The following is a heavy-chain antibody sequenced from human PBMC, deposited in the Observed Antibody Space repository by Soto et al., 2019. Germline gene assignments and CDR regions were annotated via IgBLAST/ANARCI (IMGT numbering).Heavy chain of an antibody. V-gene: IGHV3-23*01. J-gene: IGHJ5*02. CDR3: AKGNNRPFDP. CDR1: GFTFSSYA. CDR2: ISSSGGSI. Sequence: GGSLRLSCAASGFTFSSYAMNWVRQAPGKGLEWVSAISSSGGSIYYADSVKGRFTISRDNSKNTLYLQMNSLRAEDTAVYHCAKGNNRPFDPWGQGTLVTVSS.